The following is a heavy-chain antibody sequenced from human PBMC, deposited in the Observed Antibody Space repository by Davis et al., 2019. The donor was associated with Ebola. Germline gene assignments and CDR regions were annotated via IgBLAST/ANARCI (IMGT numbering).Heavy chain of an antibody. CDR3: ARQEDLRYDYIWGSYNYFDY. Sequence: GESLKISCKGSGYSFTSYWTGWVRQMPGKGLEWMGIIYPGDSDTRYSPSFQGQVTISADKSISTAYLQWSSLKASDTAMYYCARQEDLRYDYIWGSYNYFDYWGQGTLVTVSS. CDR2: IYPGDSDT. CDR1: GYSFTSYW. J-gene: IGHJ4*02. D-gene: IGHD3-16*01. V-gene: IGHV5-51*01.